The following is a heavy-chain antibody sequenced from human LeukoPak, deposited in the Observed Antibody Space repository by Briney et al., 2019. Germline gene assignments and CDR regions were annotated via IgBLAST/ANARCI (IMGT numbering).Heavy chain of an antibody. Sequence: SETLSLTCTVSGGSISSHFWTWIRQPPGKGLEWIGYIYSGSGTTNYNPSLKSRVTISVDTSKNQFSLKLSSVTAADTAVYYCARDSSAAFDIWGQGTMVTVSS. CDR1: GGSISSHF. CDR3: ARDSSAAFDI. CDR2: IYSGSGTT. J-gene: IGHJ3*02. V-gene: IGHV4-59*11.